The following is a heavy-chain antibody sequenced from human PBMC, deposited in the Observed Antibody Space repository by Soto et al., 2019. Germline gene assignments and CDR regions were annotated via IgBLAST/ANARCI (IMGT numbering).Heavy chain of an antibody. CDR1: GYSISSGYY. Sequence: SETLSLTCAVSGYSISSGYYWGWIRQPPGKGLEWIGSIYHSGSTYYNPSLKSRATISVDTSKNQFSLKLSSVTAADTAVYYCARDFDGNYYFDYWGQGTLVTVS. CDR3: ARDFDGNYYFDY. V-gene: IGHV4-38-2*02. CDR2: IYHSGST. J-gene: IGHJ4*02. D-gene: IGHD3-9*01.